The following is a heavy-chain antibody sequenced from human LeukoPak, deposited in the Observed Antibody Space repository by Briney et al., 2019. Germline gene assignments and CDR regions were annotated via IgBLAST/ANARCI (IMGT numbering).Heavy chain of an antibody. D-gene: IGHD3-22*01. V-gene: IGHV3-23*01. Sequence: TGGSLRLSCAASGFTFSNSAMNWVRQSPGKGLEWVSTINSGEGTYYADSVKGRFTISRDNSKSTLYLQMNSLRAEDTAVFYCAKSDSSAFYYKTFDIWGLGTLVTVSS. CDR2: INSGEGT. CDR3: AKSDSSAFYYKTFDI. J-gene: IGHJ3*02. CDR1: GFTFSNSA.